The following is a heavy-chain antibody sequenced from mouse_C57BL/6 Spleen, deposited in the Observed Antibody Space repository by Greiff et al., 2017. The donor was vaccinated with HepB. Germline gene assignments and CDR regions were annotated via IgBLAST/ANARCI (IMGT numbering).Heavy chain of an antibody. CDR3: ARSNSDYCGRNALDY. J-gene: IGHJ4*01. CDR2: IDPSDSET. CDR1: GYTFTSYW. V-gene: IGHV1-52*01. D-gene: IGHD1-1*01. Sequence: QVQLQQPGAELVRPGSSVKLSCKASGYTFTSYWMHWVKQRPIQGLEWIGNIDPSDSETHYNQKFKDKATLTVDNSSSTAYMQLSSLTSVASAVYDCARSNSDYCGRNALDYWGQGTSVTVSS.